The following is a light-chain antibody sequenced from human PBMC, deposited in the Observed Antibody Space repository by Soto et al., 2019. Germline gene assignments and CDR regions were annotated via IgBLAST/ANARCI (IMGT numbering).Light chain of an antibody. CDR2: EVT. J-gene: IGLJ7*01. CDR1: STDVGVYNY. Sequence: QSALTQPASVSGSPGQSITISCTGTSTDVGVYNYVSWYQQHPGKAPKVMIYEVTNRPSGVSYRFSGSKSGDTASLTISGLQSEDEADYYCSYYTTSATLVLGGGTQLTVL. V-gene: IGLV2-14*01. CDR3: SYYTTSATLV.